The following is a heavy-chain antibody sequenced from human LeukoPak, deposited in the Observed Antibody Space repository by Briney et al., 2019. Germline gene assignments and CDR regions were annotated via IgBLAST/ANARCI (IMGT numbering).Heavy chain of an antibody. Sequence: SGGSLRLSCAASGFTFSSYEMNWVRQAPGKGLEWVSYISSSGSTIYYADSVKGRFTISRDNSKNTLSLQMNSLRAEDTALYYCARGFVLGAAKNYFDYWGQGALVTVSS. CDR3: ARGFVLGAAKNYFDY. CDR2: ISSSGSTI. J-gene: IGHJ4*02. D-gene: IGHD2-21*02. V-gene: IGHV3-48*03. CDR1: GFTFSSYE.